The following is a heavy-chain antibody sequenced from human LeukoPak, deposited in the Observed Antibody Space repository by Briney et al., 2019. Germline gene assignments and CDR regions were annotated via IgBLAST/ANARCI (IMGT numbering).Heavy chain of an antibody. CDR1: GYTFTSCY. CDR3: ARDLIAVAGSDAFDI. Sequence: ASVKVSCKASGYTFTSCYMHWVRQAPGQGLEWMGIINPSGGSTSYAQKFQGRVTMTRDTSTSTVYMELSSLRSEDTAVYYCARDLIAVAGSDAFDIRGQGTMVTVSS. CDR2: INPSGGST. J-gene: IGHJ3*02. V-gene: IGHV1-46*01. D-gene: IGHD6-19*01.